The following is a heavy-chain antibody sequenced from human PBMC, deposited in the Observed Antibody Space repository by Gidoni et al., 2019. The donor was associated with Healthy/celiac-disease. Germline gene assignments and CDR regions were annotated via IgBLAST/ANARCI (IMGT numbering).Heavy chain of an antibody. CDR2: ISGSGGST. Sequence: EVQLLESGGGLVQPGGSLRLSCAASGFTFSSYAMSWVRQDPGKGLEWVSAISGSGGSTYYADSVKGRFTISRDNSKNTLYLQMNSLRAEDTAVYYCAKAYSGYDHFDYWGQGTLVTVSS. J-gene: IGHJ4*02. D-gene: IGHD5-12*01. CDR3: AKAYSGYDHFDY. V-gene: IGHV3-23*01. CDR1: GFTFSSYA.